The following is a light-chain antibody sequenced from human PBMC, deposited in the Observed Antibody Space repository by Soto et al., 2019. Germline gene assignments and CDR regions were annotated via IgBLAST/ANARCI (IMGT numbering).Light chain of an antibody. CDR3: KKYNSYPIT. V-gene: IGKV1-5*03. Sequence: DIQMTQSPSTLSASVGDRVTITCRASQSISSWLAWYQQKPGKAPKLLIYKASSLESGVPSRFSGSGYGTELTITISSLKTDDFATYYCKKYNSYPITFGQGTRLEIK. CDR2: KAS. J-gene: IGKJ5*01. CDR1: QSISSW.